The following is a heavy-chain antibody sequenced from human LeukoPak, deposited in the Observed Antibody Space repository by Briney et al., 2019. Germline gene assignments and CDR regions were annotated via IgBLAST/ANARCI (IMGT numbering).Heavy chain of an antibody. D-gene: IGHD2-21*02. Sequence: GASVKVSCKASGYTFTSYAMHWVRQAPGQRLEWMGWIYGGNGNTKYSQKFQGRVSITRDTSASTVYMELSSLGSEDTAVYYCARGWGGDCYHVQWGQGTLVTVSS. V-gene: IGHV1-3*01. CDR1: GYTFTSYA. CDR3: ARGWGGDCYHVQ. CDR2: IYGGNGNT. J-gene: IGHJ4*02.